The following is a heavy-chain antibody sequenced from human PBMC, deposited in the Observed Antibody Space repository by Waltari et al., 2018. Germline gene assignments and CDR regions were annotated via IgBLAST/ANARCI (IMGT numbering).Heavy chain of an antibody. V-gene: IGHV1-18*01. CDR2: ISAYNGNT. CDR1: GYTFTSYG. J-gene: IGHJ5*02. CDR3: ARGKITMVRDPSRGFDP. D-gene: IGHD3-10*01. Sequence: QVQLVQSGAEVKKPGASVKVSCKASGYTFTSYGISWVRQAPGQGLEWMGWISAYNGNTNYAQKRQGRVTMTTDTSTSTAYMELRSLRSDDTAVYYCARGKITMVRDPSRGFDPWGQGTLVTVSS.